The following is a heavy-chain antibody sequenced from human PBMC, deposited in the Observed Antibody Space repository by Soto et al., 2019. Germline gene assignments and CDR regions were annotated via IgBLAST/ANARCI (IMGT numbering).Heavy chain of an antibody. Sequence: GGSLRLSCAASGFTFSSYGMHWVRQAPGKGLEWVAVISYDGSNKYYADSVKGRFTISRDNSKNTLYLQMNSLRAEDTAVYYCAKVAWEPPYYYYGMDVWGQGTTVTVSS. V-gene: IGHV3-30*18. D-gene: IGHD1-26*01. CDR3: AKVAWEPPYYYYGMDV. CDR2: ISYDGSNK. J-gene: IGHJ6*02. CDR1: GFTFSSYG.